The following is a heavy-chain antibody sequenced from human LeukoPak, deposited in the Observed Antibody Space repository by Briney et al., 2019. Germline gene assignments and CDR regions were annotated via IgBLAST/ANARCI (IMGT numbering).Heavy chain of an antibody. Sequence: ASVTVSFTASGYTFTVYYMHWVRQAPGQGLEWMGWINPNSGGTNYAQKFQGRVTMTRDTSISTAYMELSRLRSDDTAVYYCARDPGVTSHWGQGTLVTVSS. CDR2: INPNSGGT. V-gene: IGHV1-2*02. CDR1: GYTFTVYY. CDR3: ARDPGVTSH. J-gene: IGHJ4*02. D-gene: IGHD4-23*01.